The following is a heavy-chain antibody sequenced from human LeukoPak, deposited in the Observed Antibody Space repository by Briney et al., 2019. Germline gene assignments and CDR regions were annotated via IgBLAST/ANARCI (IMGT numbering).Heavy chain of an antibody. CDR2: IYYSGST. Sequence: PSETLFLTCTVSGGSISSYYWSWIRQPPGKGLEWIGYIYYSGSTKYSPSLKSRVTISVDTSKSQFSLKLSSVTAADTAVYYCAGSSFHSSGYFYDYWGQGTLVTVSS. CDR3: AGSSFHSSGYFYDY. D-gene: IGHD3-22*01. CDR1: GGSISSYY. V-gene: IGHV4-59*01. J-gene: IGHJ4*02.